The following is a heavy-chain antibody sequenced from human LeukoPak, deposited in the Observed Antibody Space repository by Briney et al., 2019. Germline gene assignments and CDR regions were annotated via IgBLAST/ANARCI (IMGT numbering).Heavy chain of an antibody. CDR1: GFTFSSYS. J-gene: IGHJ4*02. V-gene: IGHV3-21*01. CDR2: ISSSSSYI. CDR3: ARAMYYYDSSGTFDY. D-gene: IGHD3-22*01. Sequence: GGSLRLSCAASGFTFSSYSMNWVRQAPGKGLEWVSSISSSSSYIYYADSVKGRFTISRDNAKNSLYLQMNSLRAKDTAVYYCARAMYYYDSSGTFDYWGQGTLVTVSS.